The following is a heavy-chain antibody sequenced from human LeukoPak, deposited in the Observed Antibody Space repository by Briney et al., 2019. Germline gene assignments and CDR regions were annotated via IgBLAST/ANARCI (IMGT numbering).Heavy chain of an antibody. CDR3: ARGLSGVRWLQLRGGRNFDY. J-gene: IGHJ4*02. CDR2: IYYSGST. Sequence: SETLSLTCTVSGGSISSSSYYWGWIRQPPGKGLEWIGSIYYSGSTYYNPSLKSRVTISVDTSKNQFSLKLSSVTAADTAVYYCARGLSGVRWLQLRGGRNFDYWGQGTLVTVSS. V-gene: IGHV4-39*07. CDR1: GGSISSSSYY. D-gene: IGHD5-24*01.